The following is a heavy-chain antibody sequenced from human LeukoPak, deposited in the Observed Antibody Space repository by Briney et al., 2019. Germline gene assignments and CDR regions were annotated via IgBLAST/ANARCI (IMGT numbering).Heavy chain of an antibody. J-gene: IGHJ4*02. CDR2: IYTSGST. CDR3: ARGSPVSSSYRYFDY. V-gene: IGHV4-61*02. Sequence: SETPSLTCTVSGGSISSGSYYWSWIRQPAGKGLEWIGRIYTSGSTNYNPSLKSRVTISVDTSKNQFSLKLSSVTAADTAVYYCARGSPVSSSYRYFDYWGQGTLVTVSS. CDR1: GGSISSGSYY. D-gene: IGHD6-6*01.